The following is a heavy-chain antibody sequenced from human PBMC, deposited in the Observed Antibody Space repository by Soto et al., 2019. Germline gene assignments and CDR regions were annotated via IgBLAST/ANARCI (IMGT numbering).Heavy chain of an antibody. D-gene: IGHD2-2*01. J-gene: IGHJ4*02. CDR1: GYTFTSSY. V-gene: IGHV1-46*01. Sequence: QVQLVQSGAEVKKPGASVKLSCKASGYTFTSSYVHWVRQAPGQGLEWMAIINPNGGSTNYAQEFQGRVTVTRDKSTSTVFMELSSLQSDDTAVYYCARDLLAANYWGQGTLVTVSS. CDR2: INPNGGST. CDR3: ARDLLAANY.